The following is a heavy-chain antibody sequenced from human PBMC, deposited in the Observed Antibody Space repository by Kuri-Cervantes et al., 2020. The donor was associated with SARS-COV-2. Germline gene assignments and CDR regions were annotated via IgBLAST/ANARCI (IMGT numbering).Heavy chain of an antibody. V-gene: IGHV4-34*01. D-gene: IGHD2-15*01. CDR3: ARWVVAATNWFDP. Sequence: SETLSLTCAVYGGSFSGYYWSWIRQPPGKGLEWIGEINHSGSTNYNPSLKSRVTISVDTSKNQFSLKLSSVTAADTAVYYCARWVVAATNWFDPWGQGTLVTVSS. J-gene: IGHJ5*02. CDR2: INHSGST. CDR1: GGSFSGYY.